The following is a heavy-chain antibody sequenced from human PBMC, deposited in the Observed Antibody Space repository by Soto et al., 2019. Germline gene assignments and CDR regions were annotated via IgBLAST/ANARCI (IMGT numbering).Heavy chain of an antibody. CDR2: ISYDGSNK. Sequence: QVQLVESGGGVVQPGRSLRLSCAASGFTFSSYGMHWVRQAPGKGLEWVAVISYDGSNKYYADSVKGRFTISRDNSKNTLYLQMNSLRAEDTAVYYCAKAMEEFGDWRAYYFDYWGQGTLVTVSS. CDR3: AKAMEEFGDWRAYYFDY. CDR1: GFTFSSYG. D-gene: IGHD3-10*01. V-gene: IGHV3-30*18. J-gene: IGHJ4*02.